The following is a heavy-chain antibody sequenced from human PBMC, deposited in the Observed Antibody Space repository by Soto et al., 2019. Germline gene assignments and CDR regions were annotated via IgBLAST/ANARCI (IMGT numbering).Heavy chain of an antibody. CDR1: GGTFSSYT. CDR3: ARDSGYDSACDY. D-gene: IGHD5-12*01. V-gene: IGHV1-69*02. CDR2: IIPILGIA. J-gene: IGHJ4*02. Sequence: SVKVSCKASGGTFSSYTISWVRQAPGQGLEWMGRIIPILGIANYAQKFQGRVTITADKSTSTAYMELSSLRSEDTAVYYCARDSGYDSACDYWGQGTLVTVSS.